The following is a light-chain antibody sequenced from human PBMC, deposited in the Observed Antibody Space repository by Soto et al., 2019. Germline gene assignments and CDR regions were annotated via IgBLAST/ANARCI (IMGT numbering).Light chain of an antibody. Sequence: QSVLTQPASVSGSPGQSITISCTGTSSDVGSYNIVSWYQQHPGKAPQLMIYEVIKRPSGVSNRFSGSKSGNTASLTISGLQAEDEADYYCCSFAGSSTLVFGGGTKLTVL. CDR2: EVI. J-gene: IGLJ3*02. CDR1: SSDVGSYNI. V-gene: IGLV2-23*02. CDR3: CSFAGSSTLV.